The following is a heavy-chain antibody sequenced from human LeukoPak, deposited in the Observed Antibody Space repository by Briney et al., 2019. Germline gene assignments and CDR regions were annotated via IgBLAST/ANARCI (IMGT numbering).Heavy chain of an antibody. D-gene: IGHD1-26*01. CDR1: GFTFSSYG. CDR2: ISNKGGST. V-gene: IGHV3-64D*09. J-gene: IGHJ4*02. CDR3: VKSGTWADFDS. Sequence: GGSLRLSCAASGFTFSSYGMHWVRQAPGKGLEYVSGISNKGGSTYYADSVKGRFTISRDNSKNTLNLKMSSLRADDTAVYYCVKSGTWADFDSWGQGTLVTVSS.